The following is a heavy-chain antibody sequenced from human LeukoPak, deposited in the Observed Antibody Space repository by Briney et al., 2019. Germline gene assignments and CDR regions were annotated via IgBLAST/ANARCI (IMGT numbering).Heavy chain of an antibody. CDR3: ARNGGRYCSSTSCYAGFDP. D-gene: IGHD2-2*01. J-gene: IGHJ5*02. CDR1: GGSISSSSYY. V-gene: IGHV4-39*01. Sequence: SETLSLTCTVSGGSISSSSYYWGWIRQPPGKGLEWIGSIYYSGSTYYSPSLKSRVTISVDTSKNQFSLKLSSVTAADTAVYYCARNGGRYCSSTSCYAGFDPWGQGTLVTVSS. CDR2: IYYSGST.